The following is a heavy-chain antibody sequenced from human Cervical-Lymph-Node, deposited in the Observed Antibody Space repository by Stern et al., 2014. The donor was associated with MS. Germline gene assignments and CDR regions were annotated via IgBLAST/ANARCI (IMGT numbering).Heavy chain of an antibody. V-gene: IGHV1-2*02. CDR3: AKDGYNY. D-gene: IGHD5-24*01. CDR2: IIPNNGDT. CDR1: GYTFTGYY. J-gene: IGHJ4*02. Sequence: VQLVESGAEVKKPGASVKVSCKASGYTFTGYYIHRVRQAPGQGLEWMGWIIPNNGDTNYAQNFQGRVTMTRDTSISTAYMELSRLRSDDTAVYYCAKDGYNYWGQGTLVTVSS.